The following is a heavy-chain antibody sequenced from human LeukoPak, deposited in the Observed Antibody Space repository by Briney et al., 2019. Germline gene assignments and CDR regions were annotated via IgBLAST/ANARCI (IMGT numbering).Heavy chain of an antibody. CDR1: GGSISSGSYY. J-gene: IGHJ4*02. V-gene: IGHV4-61*02. CDR2: IYTSGST. D-gene: IGHD3-22*01. Sequence: SQTLSLTCTVSGGSISSGSYYWSWIRQPAGKGLEWIGRIYTSGSTNYNPSLKSRVTISVDKSKNQFSLKLSSVTAADTAVYYCARKSDSSGYYHLDYWGQGTLVTVSS. CDR3: ARKSDSSGYYHLDY.